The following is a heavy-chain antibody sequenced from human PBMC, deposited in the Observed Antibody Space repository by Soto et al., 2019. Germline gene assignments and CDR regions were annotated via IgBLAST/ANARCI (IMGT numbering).Heavy chain of an antibody. CDR2: IIPIFGTA. CDR1: GGTFSSYA. D-gene: IGHD5-12*01. CDR3: ARDRGDSGYVIGCYYGMDV. J-gene: IGHJ6*02. V-gene: IGHV1-69*01. Sequence: QVQLVQSGAEVKKPGSSVKVSCKASGGTFSSYAISWVRQAPGQGLEWMGGIIPIFGTANYAQKFQGRVTITADESKSTAYMELSSLRSEDTAVYYCARDRGDSGYVIGCYYGMDVWGQGTTVTVSS.